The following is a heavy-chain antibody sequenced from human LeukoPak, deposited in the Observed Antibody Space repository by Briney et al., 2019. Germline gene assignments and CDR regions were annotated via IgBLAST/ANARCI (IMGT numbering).Heavy chain of an antibody. J-gene: IGHJ4*02. Sequence: PGRSLRLSCAAAGFTFDDYAMHWVRQAPGKGLERVSSISWNSGSIGYADSVKGRFTISRDNAKNSLYLQMNSLRAEDTALYYCAKAPYGSGGVFDYWGQGTLVTVSS. CDR1: GFTFDDYA. CDR3: AKAPYGSGGVFDY. V-gene: IGHV3-9*01. CDR2: ISWNSGSI. D-gene: IGHD3-10*01.